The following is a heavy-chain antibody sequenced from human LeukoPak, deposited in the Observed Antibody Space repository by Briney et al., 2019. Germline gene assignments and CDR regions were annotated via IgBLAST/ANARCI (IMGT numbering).Heavy chain of an antibody. CDR1: GFTFSSYG. V-gene: IGHV3-33*01. J-gene: IGHJ4*02. CDR3: ATAPSGSGTYLDY. Sequence: GGSLRLSCAASGFTFSSYGMHWVRQAPGKGLEWVAVIWYVGSDIYSADSVKGRFTISRDNYKNTLSLQMNSLRAEDTAVYYCATAPSGSGTYLDYWGQGTLVTVVS. D-gene: IGHD3-10*01. CDR2: IWYVGSDI.